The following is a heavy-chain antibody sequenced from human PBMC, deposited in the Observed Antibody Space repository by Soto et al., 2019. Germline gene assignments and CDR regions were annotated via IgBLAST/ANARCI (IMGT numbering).Heavy chain of an antibody. Sequence: GGSLRLSCAASGFTFSSYWMSWVRQAPGKGLEWVANIKQDGSEKYYVDSVKGRFTISRDNAKNSLYLQMNSLRAEDTAVYYCARDLKVVVVPAAMGFDYWGQGTLVTVSS. CDR1: GFTFSSYW. V-gene: IGHV3-7*03. D-gene: IGHD2-2*01. CDR2: IKQDGSEK. J-gene: IGHJ4*02. CDR3: ARDLKVVVVPAAMGFDY.